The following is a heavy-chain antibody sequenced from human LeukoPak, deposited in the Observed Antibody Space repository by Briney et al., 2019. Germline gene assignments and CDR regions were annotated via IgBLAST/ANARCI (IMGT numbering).Heavy chain of an antibody. D-gene: IGHD4-23*01. V-gene: IGHV3-66*04. CDR3: ARLVTGTTVINSGWFDP. CDR1: GFTVSSNY. J-gene: IGHJ5*02. CDR2: IYSGGNT. Sequence: GGSLRLSCAASGFTVSSNYMTWVRRAPGKGLEWASVIYSGGNTYYAESVKGRFSISRDNSKNTVYLQMNSLRAEDTAVYYCARLVTGTTVINSGWFDPWGQGTLVTVSS.